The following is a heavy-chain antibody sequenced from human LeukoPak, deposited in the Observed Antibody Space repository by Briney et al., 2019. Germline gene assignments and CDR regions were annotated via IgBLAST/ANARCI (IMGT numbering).Heavy chain of an antibody. J-gene: IGHJ4*02. V-gene: IGHV1-46*01. CDR1: GYTFTSYY. Sequence: ASVKVSCKASGYTFTSYYMHWERQAPGQGLEWMGIINPSGGSTSYAQKFQGRVTMTRDTSTSTVYMELSSLRSEDTAVYYCATEVTATSGLDYWGQGTLVTVSS. CDR2: INPSGGST. CDR3: ATEVTATSGLDY. D-gene: IGHD2-21*02.